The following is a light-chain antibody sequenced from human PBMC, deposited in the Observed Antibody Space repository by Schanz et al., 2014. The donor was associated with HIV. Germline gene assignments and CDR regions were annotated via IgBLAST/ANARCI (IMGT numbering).Light chain of an antibody. Sequence: DIQMTQSPSSLSASVGDRVTITCRASQGIGNDLGWYQQRPGKAPKRLIYAASTLQSGVPSRFVGGGSGTEFTLTISSLQPDDFATYYCQHYYSYPWTFGQGTELEIK. CDR2: AAS. J-gene: IGKJ2*02. CDR1: QGIGND. V-gene: IGKV1-17*01. CDR3: QHYYSYPWT.